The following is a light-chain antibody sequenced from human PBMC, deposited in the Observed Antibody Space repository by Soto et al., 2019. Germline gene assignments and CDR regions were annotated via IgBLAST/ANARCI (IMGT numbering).Light chain of an antibody. V-gene: IGKV3-15*01. CDR2: GAS. Sequence: EIVMTQSPATLSVSPGERVTLSCRASQSVSSRLAWYQQKPGQSPRLLIYGASTRATGIPARFSGSGSGTEFTLTISSLQSEDFAVYYCQQYGRSITFGGGTEVEI. J-gene: IGKJ4*01. CDR1: QSVSSR. CDR3: QQYGRSIT.